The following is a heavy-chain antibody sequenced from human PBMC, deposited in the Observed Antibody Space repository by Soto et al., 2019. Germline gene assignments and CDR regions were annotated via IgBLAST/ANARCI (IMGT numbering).Heavy chain of an antibody. D-gene: IGHD2-15*01. CDR1: GYTFTSYD. J-gene: IGHJ3*02. CDR3: ARARRGRIGGFDI. Sequence: QVQLVQSGAEVKKPGASVKVYCKASGYTFTSYDLSWVPQATGQGLEWLGWINPNRGNTGYAQKLPGRVTMTRNTSISTAYMELSSLRSEDTATYYCARARRGRIGGFDIWGQGTMVTVSS. CDR2: INPNRGNT. V-gene: IGHV1-8*01.